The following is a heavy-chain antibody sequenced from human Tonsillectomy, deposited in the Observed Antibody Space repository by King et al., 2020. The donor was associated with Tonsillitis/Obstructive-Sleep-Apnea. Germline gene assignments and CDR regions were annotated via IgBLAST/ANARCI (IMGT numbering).Heavy chain of an antibody. CDR3: ARLREVIGDSPGRDV. V-gene: IGHV5-10-1*01. CDR2: INPSDSYT. Sequence: QLVQSGAEVKKPGESLRISCKGSGYSFTSYWINWVRQMPGKGLEWMGRINPSDSYTYYSPSFQGHVTISADKSISTAYLQWRSLKASDTAMYYCARLREVIGDSPGRDVWGQGTTVTVSS. CDR1: GYSFTSYW. D-gene: IGHD2-21*01. J-gene: IGHJ6*02.